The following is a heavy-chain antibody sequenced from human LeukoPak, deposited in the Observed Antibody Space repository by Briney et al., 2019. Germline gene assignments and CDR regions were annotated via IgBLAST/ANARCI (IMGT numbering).Heavy chain of an antibody. J-gene: IGHJ4*02. Sequence: ASVKVSCKASGYTFTSYYMHWVRQAPGQGLEGMGIINPSGGSTSYAQKLQGRVTMTRDMSTSTVYMELSSLRSEDTAVYYCARDGAYYDFWSGPSYFDYWGQGTLVTVSS. D-gene: IGHD3-3*01. CDR2: INPSGGST. V-gene: IGHV1-46*01. CDR1: GYTFTSYY. CDR3: ARDGAYYDFWSGPSYFDY.